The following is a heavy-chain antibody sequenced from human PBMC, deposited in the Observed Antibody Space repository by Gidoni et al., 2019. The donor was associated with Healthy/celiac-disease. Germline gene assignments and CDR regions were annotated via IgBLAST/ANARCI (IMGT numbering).Heavy chain of an antibody. Sequence: EVQLLESGGGLVQPGGSLRLSCAASGFTCSSYAMSWVPPAQGKGLAWVSAIRGSGGSTYYADSVKGRFTISRDNSKNTLYLQMNSLRAEDTAVYYCAKRHWRDYGDYAEGVYYYYGMDVWGQGTTVTVSS. CDR3: AKRHWRDYGDYAEGVYYYYGMDV. CDR2: IRGSGGST. D-gene: IGHD4-17*01. J-gene: IGHJ6*02. CDR1: GFTCSSYA. V-gene: IGHV3-23*01.